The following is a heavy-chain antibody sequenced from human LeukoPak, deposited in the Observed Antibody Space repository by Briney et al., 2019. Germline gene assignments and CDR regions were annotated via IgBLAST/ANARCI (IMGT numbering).Heavy chain of an antibody. Sequence: PSETLSLTCTVSGGSLSNYYWSWLRQPAGKGLEWVGRIYISGTTNYNPSLKSRVTMSADTSKNQFSLKLSSVTAADTAVYYCARETFGSHRNFFDYWGQGTLVTVSS. D-gene: IGHD1-26*01. CDR2: IYISGTT. V-gene: IGHV4-4*07. CDR1: GGSLSNYY. J-gene: IGHJ4*02. CDR3: ARETFGSHRNFFDY.